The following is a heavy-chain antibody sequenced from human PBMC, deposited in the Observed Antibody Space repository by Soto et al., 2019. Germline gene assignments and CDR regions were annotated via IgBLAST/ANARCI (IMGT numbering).Heavy chain of an antibody. Sequence: EVQLLESGGGLVQPGGSLRLSCAASGFTFSSYAMSWVRQAPGKGLEWVSAISGSGGSTYYADSVKGRFTISRDNSKNTLNLQMNSLRAGDTAVYYCAKSAPRAFLSRRLYYYDGMDVWGQGTTVTVSS. CDR1: GFTFSSYA. J-gene: IGHJ6*02. CDR2: ISGSGGST. V-gene: IGHV3-23*01. D-gene: IGHD3-16*01. CDR3: AKSAPRAFLSRRLYYYDGMDV.